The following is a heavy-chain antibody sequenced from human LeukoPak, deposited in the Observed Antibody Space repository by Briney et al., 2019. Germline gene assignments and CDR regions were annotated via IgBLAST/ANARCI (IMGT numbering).Heavy chain of an antibody. CDR3: ARVVRGVVTSNWFDP. V-gene: IGHV4-59*07. J-gene: IGHJ5*02. Sequence: PSDTLSLTCTVSSDSLNTYYWTWLWHTPGKALECIGFVAYSGSSNYNPSLKSRVSISIDTSKNQFSLALTSVTPADTAVYYCARVVRGVVTSNWFDPWGQGTLVTVSS. CDR1: SDSLNTYY. D-gene: IGHD2-21*02. CDR2: VAYSGSS.